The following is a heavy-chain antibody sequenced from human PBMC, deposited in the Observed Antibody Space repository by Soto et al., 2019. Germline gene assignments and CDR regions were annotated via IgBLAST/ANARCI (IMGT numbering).Heavy chain of an antibody. Sequence: PGGSLRLFCAASGFTFSSYWMHWVRQAPGKGLVWVSRINSDGSSTSYADSVKGRFTISRDNAKNTLYLQMNSLRAEDTAVYYCARVGDTAMATRYCYGMDVWGQGTTVTVSS. CDR3: ARVGDTAMATRYCYGMDV. CDR1: GFTFSSYW. CDR2: INSDGSST. D-gene: IGHD5-18*01. V-gene: IGHV3-74*01. J-gene: IGHJ6*02.